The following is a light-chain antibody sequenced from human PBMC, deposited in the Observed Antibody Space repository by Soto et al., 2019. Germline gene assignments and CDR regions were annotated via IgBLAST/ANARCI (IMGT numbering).Light chain of an antibody. CDR1: SSDVGGYIL. CDR3: SSFTSKSTLI. V-gene: IGLV2-14*02. Sequence: QSALTQPASVSGSPGQSITISCTGTSSDVGGYILVSWYQQEPGKAPKLVIYEGTKRPSGIPLRFSASKSGNTASLTISGLQAEDEAHYYCSSFTSKSTLIFGGGTKLTVL. J-gene: IGLJ2*01. CDR2: EGT.